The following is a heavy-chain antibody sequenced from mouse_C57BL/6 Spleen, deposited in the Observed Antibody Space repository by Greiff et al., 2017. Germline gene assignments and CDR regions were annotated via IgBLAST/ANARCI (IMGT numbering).Heavy chain of an antibody. CDR3: ARMDYGSSYDFDY. Sequence: QVQLQQPGAELVKPGASVKMSCKASGYTFTSYWITWVKQRPGQGLEWIGDIYPGSGSTNYNEKFKSKATLTVDTSASTAYMQLSSLTSEDSAVYYCARMDYGSSYDFDYWGQGTTLTVSS. J-gene: IGHJ2*01. CDR2: IYPGSGST. D-gene: IGHD1-1*01. V-gene: IGHV1-55*01. CDR1: GYTFTSYW.